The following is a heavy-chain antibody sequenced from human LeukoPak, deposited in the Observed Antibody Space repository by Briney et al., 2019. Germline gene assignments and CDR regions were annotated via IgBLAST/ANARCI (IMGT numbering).Heavy chain of an antibody. CDR1: GFTFSSYA. D-gene: IGHD3-9*01. CDR2: ISSSSDYI. CDR3: ARVLHFDWLLYH. V-gene: IGHV3-21*01. Sequence: PGGSLRLSCAASGFTFSSYAMSWVRQAPGKGLEWVSSISSSSDYIYYADSVKGRFTISRDNARNSLYLQMNSLRAEDTAVYYCARVLHFDWLLYHWGQGTLVTVSS. J-gene: IGHJ5*02.